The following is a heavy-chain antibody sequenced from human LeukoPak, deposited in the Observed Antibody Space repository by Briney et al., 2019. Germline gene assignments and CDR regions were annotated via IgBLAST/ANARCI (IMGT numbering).Heavy chain of an antibody. V-gene: IGHV4-39*01. J-gene: IGHJ2*01. Sequence: SETLSLTCTVSGGSISSSSYYWGWIRQPRGKGLEWIGSIYYSGSTYYNPSLKSRVTISVDTSKNQFSLKLSSVTAADTAVYYCATPYSSRSRYFDLWGRGTLVTVSS. CDR1: GGSISSSSYY. CDR2: IYYSGST. D-gene: IGHD6-13*01. CDR3: ATPYSSRSRYFDL.